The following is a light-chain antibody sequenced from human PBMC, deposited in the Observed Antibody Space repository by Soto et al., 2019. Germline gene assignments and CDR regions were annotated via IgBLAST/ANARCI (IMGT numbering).Light chain of an antibody. Sequence: IVMSQSALSLPVTPLEPASISCMASQSVRSYLAWYQQKPGQSPRLLIYDASSRPTDIPARFSGSGSGTDFTLTISSLEPEDFALYYCQQRSNWPITFGQGTRLEIK. CDR2: DAS. CDR1: QSVRSY. J-gene: IGKJ5*01. CDR3: QQRSNWPIT. V-gene: IGKV3-11*01.